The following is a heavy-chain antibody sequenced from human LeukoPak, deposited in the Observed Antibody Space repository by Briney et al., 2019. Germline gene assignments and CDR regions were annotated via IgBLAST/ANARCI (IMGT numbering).Heavy chain of an antibody. V-gene: IGHV4-34*01. CDR1: GGSFSGYY. CDR3: ARAVSGRFDY. J-gene: IGHJ4*02. Sequence: SETLSLTCAVYGGSFSGYYWSWIRQPPGKGLEWIGEINHSGSTNYNPSLKSRITISVDASKNQFSLRLSSVTAADTAIYYCARAVSGRFDYWGQGTLVTVSS. D-gene: IGHD6-19*01. CDR2: INHSGST.